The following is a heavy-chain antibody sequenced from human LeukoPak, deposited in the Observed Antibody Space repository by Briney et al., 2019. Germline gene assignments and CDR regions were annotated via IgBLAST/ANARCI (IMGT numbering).Heavy chain of an antibody. Sequence: QPGGSLRLSCAASGFTFSSYAMHWVRQAPGKGLEWVAVISYDGSNKYYADSVKGRFTISRDNSKNTLYLQMNSLRAEDTAVYYCARGLKLYGSGDLDYWGQGTLVTVSS. D-gene: IGHD3-10*01. V-gene: IGHV3-30*04. J-gene: IGHJ4*02. CDR3: ARGLKLYGSGDLDY. CDR1: GFTFSSYA. CDR2: ISYDGSNK.